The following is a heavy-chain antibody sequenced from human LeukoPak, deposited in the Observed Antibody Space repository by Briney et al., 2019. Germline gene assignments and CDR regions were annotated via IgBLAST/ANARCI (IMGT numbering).Heavy chain of an antibody. CDR2: IYYSGST. CDR3: ARDSQSEQQPEHP. Sequence: SETLSLTCTVSGGSISSSSYYWGWIRQPPGKGLEWIGSIYYSGSTYYNPSLKSRVTISVDTSKNQFSLKLSSVTAADTAVYYCARDSQSEQQPEHPWGQGTLVTVSS. J-gene: IGHJ5*02. CDR1: GGSISSSSYY. V-gene: IGHV4-39*02. D-gene: IGHD6-13*01.